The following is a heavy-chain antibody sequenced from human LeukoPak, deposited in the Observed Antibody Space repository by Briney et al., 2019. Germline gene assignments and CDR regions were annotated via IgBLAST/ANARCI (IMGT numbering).Heavy chain of an antibody. D-gene: IGHD3-9*01. Sequence: GGSLRLSCAASGFTFTRYWMSWVRQAPGKGLEWVANIKQDGSEKYYVDSVKGRFTISRDNARNSLSLQMNSLRAEDTAVYYCAKFGEASYYDILTGYSDYWGQGTLVTVSS. V-gene: IGHV3-7*03. J-gene: IGHJ4*02. CDR3: AKFGEASYYDILTGYSDY. CDR2: IKQDGSEK. CDR1: GFTFTRYW.